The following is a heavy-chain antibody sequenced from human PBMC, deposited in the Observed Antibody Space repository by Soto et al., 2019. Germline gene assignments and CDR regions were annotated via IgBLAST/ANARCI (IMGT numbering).Heavy chain of an antibody. V-gene: IGHV1-69*02. CDR1: GGTFSSYT. Sequence: QVQLVQSGAEVKKPGSSVKVSCKASGGTFSSYTISWVRQAPGQGLEWMGRIIPILGIANYAQKFQGRVTSTADKSTSTAYMELSSLRSEDTAVYYCARTYSSGWYFNAFDIWGQGTMVTVSS. J-gene: IGHJ3*02. CDR3: ARTYSSGWYFNAFDI. CDR2: IIPILGIA. D-gene: IGHD6-19*01.